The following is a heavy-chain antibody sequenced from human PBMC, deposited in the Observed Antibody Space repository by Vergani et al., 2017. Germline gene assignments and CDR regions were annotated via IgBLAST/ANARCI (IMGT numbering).Heavy chain of an antibody. CDR1: GYSFTSYW. Sequence: EVQLVQSGAEVKKPGESLRISCKGSGYSFTSYWISWVRQMPGKGLEWMGRIDPSDSYPNYGPSFQGHVTISADKSISTAYLQWSSLKATDTAMYYCARQVAVAGKWWGPYYYYGMDVWGQ. CDR2: IDPSDSYP. J-gene: IGHJ6*02. D-gene: IGHD6-19*01. V-gene: IGHV5-10-1*01. CDR3: ARQVAVAGKWWGPYYYYGMDV.